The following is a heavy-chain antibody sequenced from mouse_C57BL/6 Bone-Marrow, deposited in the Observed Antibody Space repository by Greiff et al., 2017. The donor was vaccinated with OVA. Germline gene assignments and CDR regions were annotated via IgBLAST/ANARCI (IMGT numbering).Heavy chain of an antibody. J-gene: IGHJ3*01. CDR3: AYRGACITTVVEGAWFAY. CDR1: GYTFTSYW. CDR2: IDPNSGGT. V-gene: IGHV1-62-3*01. Sequence: QVQLQQPGAELVKPGASVKLSCKASGYTFTSYWMHWVKQRPGRGLEWIGRIDPNSGGTKYNEKFKSKATLTVDKSSSTAYMQLSSLTSEDSAVYYCAYRGACITTVVEGAWFAYWGQGTLVTVSA. D-gene: IGHD1-1*01.